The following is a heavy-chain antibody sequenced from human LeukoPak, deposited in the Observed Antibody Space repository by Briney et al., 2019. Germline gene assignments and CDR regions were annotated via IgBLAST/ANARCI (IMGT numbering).Heavy chain of an antibody. J-gene: IGHJ4*02. V-gene: IGHV3-21*01. CDR1: GFTFSDYS. D-gene: IGHD1-26*01. CDR3: ARGMVGTTETTFDY. CDR2: ISSSSSYM. Sequence: GGSLRLSCAASGFTFSDYSMNWVRQAPGKGLEWVSSISSSSSYMYYADSVKGRFTISRDNANNSLYLQMNSLRAEDTAVYYCARGMVGTTETTFDYWGQGTLVTVSS.